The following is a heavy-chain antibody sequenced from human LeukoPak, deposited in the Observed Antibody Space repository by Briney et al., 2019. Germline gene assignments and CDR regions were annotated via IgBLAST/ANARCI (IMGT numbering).Heavy chain of an antibody. CDR1: GGSLSGYY. CDR3: PRQVRECNIVATILVRYFDY. Sequence: LETLSLTCAVYGGSLSGYYWSWIRQPPGKGLEWIGEINHSGSTNYNPSLKSRVTISVDTSKNQFSLKLSSVTAADTAVYFCPRQVRECNIVATILVRYFDYWGHRTLVIVSS. D-gene: IGHD5-12*01. V-gene: IGHV4-34*01. J-gene: IGHJ4*03. CDR2: INHSGST.